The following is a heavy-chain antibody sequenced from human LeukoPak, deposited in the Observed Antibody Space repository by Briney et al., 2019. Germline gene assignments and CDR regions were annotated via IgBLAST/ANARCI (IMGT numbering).Heavy chain of an antibody. D-gene: IGHD3-10*01. CDR2: IIPIFGTA. J-gene: IGHJ6*03. Sequence: SSVKVSCKASGGTFSSYAISWVRQAPGQGLEWMGRIIPIFGTANYAQKFQGRVTITTDESTSTAYMELSSLRSEDTAVYYCARTMVRGVSLEDMDVWGKGTTVTVSS. CDR3: ARTMVRGVSLEDMDV. V-gene: IGHV1-69*05. CDR1: GGTFSSYA.